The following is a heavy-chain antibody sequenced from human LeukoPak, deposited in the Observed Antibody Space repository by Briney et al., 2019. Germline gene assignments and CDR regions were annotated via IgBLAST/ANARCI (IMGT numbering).Heavy chain of an antibody. V-gene: IGHV1-2*02. D-gene: IGHD3-10*01. J-gene: IGHJ4*02. CDR3: ARDDGITMVRGVPSYFDY. CDR2: INPNSGGT. Sequence: ASVKVSCKASGYTFTGYYMHWVRQAPGQGLEWMGWINPNSGGTNYAQKFQGRVTMTRDTSISTAYMELSRLRSDDTAVYYCARDDGITMVRGVPSYFDYWGQGTLVTVSS. CDR1: GYTFTGYY.